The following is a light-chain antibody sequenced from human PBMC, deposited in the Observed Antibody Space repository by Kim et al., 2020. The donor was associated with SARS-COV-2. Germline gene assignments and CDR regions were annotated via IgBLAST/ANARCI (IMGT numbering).Light chain of an antibody. J-gene: IGKJ4*01. V-gene: IGKV1-39*01. Sequence: DIQMTQSPSSLSASVGDRVTITCRASQSINSYVNWYQQKAGKAPKLLIFAASTLESGVPSRFSGRRSGTDFTLTISSLQPEDFSTYYCQQSYSFPVTFGGGTKVEIK. CDR2: AAS. CDR3: QQSYSFPVT. CDR1: QSINSY.